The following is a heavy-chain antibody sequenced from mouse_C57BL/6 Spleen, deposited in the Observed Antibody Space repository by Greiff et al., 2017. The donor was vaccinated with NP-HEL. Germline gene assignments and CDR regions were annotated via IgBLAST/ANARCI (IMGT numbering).Heavy chain of an antibody. J-gene: IGHJ2*01. CDR1: GFSLTSYG. D-gene: IGHD1-1*01. CDR2: IWRGGST. V-gene: IGHV2-2*01. CDR3: ARNYCYYYCSTLRGYIDY. Sequence: VQLQQSGPGLVQPSQSLSITCTVSGFSLTSYGVHWVRQSQGKGLEWLGVIWRGGSTDYNAAFISRLSISTDNSKRQVLFKMNSLQADDTAIYYCARNYCYYYCSTLRGYIDYWGQGTTLTVSS.